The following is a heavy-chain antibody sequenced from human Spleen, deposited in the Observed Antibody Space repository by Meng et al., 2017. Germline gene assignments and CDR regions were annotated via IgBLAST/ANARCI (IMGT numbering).Heavy chain of an antibody. CDR3: ARGRMLVVTDY. Sequence: GESLKISCAASGFTFSSFWMSWVRQAPGKGLEWVANIKQDGSEKYYVDSVKGRFTISRDNAKSSLSLQMNSLRAEDTAVYYCARGRMLVVTDYWGQGTLVTVSS. CDR2: IKQDGSEK. CDR1: GFTFSSFW. V-gene: IGHV3-7*01. J-gene: IGHJ4*02. D-gene: IGHD2-21*02.